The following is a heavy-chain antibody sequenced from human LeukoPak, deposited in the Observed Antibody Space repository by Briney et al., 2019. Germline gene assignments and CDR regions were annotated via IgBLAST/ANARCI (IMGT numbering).Heavy chain of an antibody. Sequence: PSETLSLTCTVSGGSISSSSYYWGWIRQPPGKGLEWIGSIYYSGSTYYNPSLKSRVTISVDTSKNQFSLKLSSVTAADTAVYYCARDSFTGATDYWGQGTLVTVSS. D-gene: IGHD1-26*01. CDR2: IYYSGST. J-gene: IGHJ4*02. CDR3: ARDSFTGATDY. V-gene: IGHV4-39*07. CDR1: GGSISSSSYY.